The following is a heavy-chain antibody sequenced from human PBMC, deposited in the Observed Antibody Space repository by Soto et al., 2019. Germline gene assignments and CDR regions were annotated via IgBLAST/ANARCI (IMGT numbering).Heavy chain of an antibody. Sequence: SGTMYLTCTVSGGSISSSSYYWGWIRQPPGKGLEWIGSIYYSGSTYYNPSLKSRVTISVDTSKNQFSLKLSSVTAADTSVYYCARLPYGDYVGWFDPWGKGTLVTVSS. D-gene: IGHD4-17*01. CDR1: GGSISSSSYY. CDR3: ARLPYGDYVGWFDP. V-gene: IGHV4-39*01. J-gene: IGHJ5*02. CDR2: IYYSGST.